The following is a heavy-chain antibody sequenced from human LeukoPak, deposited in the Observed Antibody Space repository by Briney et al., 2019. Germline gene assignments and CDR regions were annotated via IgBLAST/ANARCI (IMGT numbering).Heavy chain of an antibody. V-gene: IGHV3-21*01. CDR1: GFTFSSYS. J-gene: IGHJ4*02. CDR2: ISSSSSYI. CDR3: ARAGYYYDSSGYYYSDY. D-gene: IGHD3-22*01. Sequence: GGSLRLSCAASGFTFSSYSMNWVRQAPGKGLEWVSSISSSSSYIYYADSVKGRFTISRDNAKNSLYLQMNSLRAEDTAVYYCARAGYYYDSSGYYYSDYWGQGTLVTVSS.